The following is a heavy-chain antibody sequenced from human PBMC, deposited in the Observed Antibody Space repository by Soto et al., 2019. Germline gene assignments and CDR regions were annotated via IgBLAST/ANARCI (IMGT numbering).Heavy chain of an antibody. D-gene: IGHD1-7*01. Sequence: GGSLRLSCTASGFTFSNYAMGWVRQAPGKGLEWVSGISGSGGSTYSADSVKGRFTISRDNSKNTLDLQMDSLRAEDTAVYYCAKSWNFGPFDYWGQGTLVTVSS. CDR2: ISGSGGST. J-gene: IGHJ4*02. V-gene: IGHV3-23*01. CDR1: GFTFSNYA. CDR3: AKSWNFGPFDY.